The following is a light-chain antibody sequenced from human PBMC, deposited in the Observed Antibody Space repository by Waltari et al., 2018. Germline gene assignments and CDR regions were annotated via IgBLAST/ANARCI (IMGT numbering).Light chain of an antibody. J-gene: IGLJ1*01. V-gene: IGLV2-23*02. CDR1: SSDVGSYNL. Sequence: QSALTQPASVSGSPGQSITVSRTGTSSDVGSYNLVSWYQHHPPKAPKLMIYEVSKRPSGVSNRFSGSKSGNTASLTISGLQPEDEADYYCCSYAGANTYVFGSGTKVTVL. CDR2: EVS. CDR3: CSYAGANTYV.